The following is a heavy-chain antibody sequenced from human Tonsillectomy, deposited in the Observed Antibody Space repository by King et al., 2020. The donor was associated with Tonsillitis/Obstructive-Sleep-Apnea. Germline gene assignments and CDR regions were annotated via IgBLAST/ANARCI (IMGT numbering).Heavy chain of an antibody. CDR2: MYYSGST. V-gene: IGHV4-39*01. CDR1: GASISSTTYY. J-gene: IGHJ3*01. Sequence: QLQESGPGLVKPSETLSLTCTVSGASISSTTYYWGWIRQPPGKGLEWIGSMYYSGSTYYNPSLKSRVTISVDTSKNQFSLRLSSVTAADTAVYYCARPDRTWELLDWGQGTMVTVSS. CDR3: ARPDRTWELLD. D-gene: IGHD1-26*01.